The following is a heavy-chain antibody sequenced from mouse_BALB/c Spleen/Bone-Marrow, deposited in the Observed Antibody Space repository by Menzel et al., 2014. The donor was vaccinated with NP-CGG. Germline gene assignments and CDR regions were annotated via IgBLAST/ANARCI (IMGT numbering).Heavy chain of an antibody. Sequence: QVQLQQSGAELVKLGASVKMSCKASGYTFTSYWMHWVKQRPGQGLEWIGVIDPSDSYTSYNQKFKGKATLTVDTSSSTAYMQLSSLTSEDSAVYYCTIPTARACFDYWGQGTTLTVSS. J-gene: IGHJ2*01. CDR2: IDPSDSYT. V-gene: IGHV1S127*01. CDR3: TIPTARACFDY. D-gene: IGHD3-2*01. CDR1: GYTFTSYW.